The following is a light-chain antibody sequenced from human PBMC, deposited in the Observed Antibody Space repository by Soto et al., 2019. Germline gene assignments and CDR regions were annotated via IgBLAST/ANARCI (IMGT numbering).Light chain of an antibody. Sequence: EIVMTQSPPTLSVSPGENATLSCRASQSVSSNLAWYQQKLGQAPRLLIYDASTRATDIPARFSGSGSGTEFTLTISGLQSEDFAVYYCQQYNNWPLTFGGGTKVEIK. CDR3: QQYNNWPLT. CDR1: QSVSSN. V-gene: IGKV3-15*01. CDR2: DAS. J-gene: IGKJ4*01.